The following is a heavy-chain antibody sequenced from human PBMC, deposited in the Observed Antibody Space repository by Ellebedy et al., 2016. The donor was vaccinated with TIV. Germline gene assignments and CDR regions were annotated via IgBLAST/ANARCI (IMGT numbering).Heavy chain of an antibody. V-gene: IGHV3-9*03. J-gene: IGHJ4*02. CDR1: GFTFEDYA. D-gene: IGHD3-22*01. CDR3: AKGGISGSRGYYYFYFDY. CDR2: ISWNSGSK. Sequence: GGSLRLSCVASGFTFEDYAMHWIRQAPGKGLEWVSGISWNSGSKGYADSVKGRFTISRDNAKNSLYLQMNSLRAEDMALYYCAKGGISGSRGYYYFYFDYWGQGTLVTVSS.